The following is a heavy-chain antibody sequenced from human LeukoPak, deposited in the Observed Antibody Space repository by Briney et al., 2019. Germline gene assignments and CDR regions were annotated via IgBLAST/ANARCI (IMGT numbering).Heavy chain of an antibody. CDR3: VRDLTGGSGD. CDR2: INPKSGDT. V-gene: IGHV1-2*02. D-gene: IGHD6-19*01. J-gene: IGHJ4*02. CDR1: GYTFTSYY. Sequence: ASVKVSCKASGYTFTSYYMHWVRQAPGQTFEWLAWINPKSGDTHYTQKFQGRVTVTTDTSITSVYMELSGLQSDDTAVYYCVRDLTGGSGDWGQGTLVTVSS.